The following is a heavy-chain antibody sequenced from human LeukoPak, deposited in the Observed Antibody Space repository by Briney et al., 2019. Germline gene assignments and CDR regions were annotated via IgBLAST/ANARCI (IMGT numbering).Heavy chain of an antibody. CDR3: ARQVTFGYAYAYYFDY. J-gene: IGHJ4*02. CDR2: MYLSGTT. D-gene: IGHD5-18*01. V-gene: IGHV4-4*02. CDR1: GDSINSLDL. Sequence: SGTLSLTCTVSGDSINSLDLWSWVRQPPGKGLEWIGEMYLSGTTHSNPSLKSRVTISVDTSKNQFSLKLSSVTAADTAVYYCARQVTFGYAYAYYFDYWGQGSLVTVSS.